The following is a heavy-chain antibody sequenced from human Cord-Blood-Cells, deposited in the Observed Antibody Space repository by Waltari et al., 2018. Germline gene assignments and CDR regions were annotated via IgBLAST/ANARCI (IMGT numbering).Heavy chain of an antibody. V-gene: IGHV1-2*06. CDR2: INPNSGGA. J-gene: IGHJ3*02. CDR3: ARSSSWENGYAFDI. Sequence: QVQLVQSGAEVKKPGASVTVSCKASGYTFTGYYMHWVRQAPGQGLEWMGRINPNSGGANYAQRCQGGVTMTRDTSISTAYMELSRQMSDDTAVYDCARSSSWENGYAFDIWGQGTMVTVSS. D-gene: IGHD6-13*01. CDR1: GYTFTGYY.